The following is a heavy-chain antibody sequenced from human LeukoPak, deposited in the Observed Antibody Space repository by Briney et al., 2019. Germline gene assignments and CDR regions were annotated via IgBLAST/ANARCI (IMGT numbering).Heavy chain of an antibody. V-gene: IGHV4-4*08. CDR2: IYTSGST. Sequence: SETLSLTCAVYGGSFSGYYWSWIRQPPGKGLEWIGRIYTSGSTNYNSSLKSRVTISVDTSKNQFSLKLSSVTAADTAVYYCARELGFLEWLSYNWFDPWGQGTLVTVSS. J-gene: IGHJ5*02. D-gene: IGHD3-3*01. CDR3: ARELGFLEWLSYNWFDP. CDR1: GGSFSGYY.